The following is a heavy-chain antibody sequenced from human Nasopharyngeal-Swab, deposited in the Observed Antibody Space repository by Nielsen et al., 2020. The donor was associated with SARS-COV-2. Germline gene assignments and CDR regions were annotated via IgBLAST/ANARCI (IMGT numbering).Heavy chain of an antibody. J-gene: IGHJ5*02. V-gene: IGHV4-38-2*02. CDR1: GYSISSGDY. Sequence: SETLSLTCTVSGYSISSGDYWGWIRQPPGKGLEWIGSIYHSGSTYYNPSLKSRVTISVDTSKNQFSLKLSSVTAADTAVYYCARDTTVTHTVQGWFDPWGQGTLVTVSS. CDR3: ARDTTVTHTVQGWFDP. CDR2: IYHSGST. D-gene: IGHD4-17*01.